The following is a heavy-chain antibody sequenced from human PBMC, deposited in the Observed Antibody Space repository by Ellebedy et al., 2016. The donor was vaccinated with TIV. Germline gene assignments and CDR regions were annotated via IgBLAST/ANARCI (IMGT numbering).Heavy chain of an antibody. CDR2: INPDGSKK. CDR1: GFSFGSYW. J-gene: IGHJ4*02. Sequence: GESLKISCAASGFSFGSYWMLWVRQAPGKGLEWVAFINPDGSKKYYADSVKGRFTISRDSAKNSLYLQMNTLGGEDTAVYYCSNVEWYRSDYWGQGTLVTVSS. V-gene: IGHV3-7*01. CDR3: SNVEWYRSDY. D-gene: IGHD3-3*01.